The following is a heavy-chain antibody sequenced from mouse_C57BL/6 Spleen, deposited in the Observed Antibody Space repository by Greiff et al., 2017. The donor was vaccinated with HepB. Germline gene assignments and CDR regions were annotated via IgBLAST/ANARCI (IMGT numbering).Heavy chain of an antibody. CDR1: GYTFTDYN. D-gene: IGHD2-3*01. Sequence: VQLQQSGPELVKPGASVKIPCKASGYTFTDYNMDWVKQSHGKSLEWIGDINPNNGGTIYNQKFKGKATLTVDKSSSTAYMELRSLTSEDTAVYYCARSGYDGYSPYWYFDVWGTGTTVTVSS. V-gene: IGHV1-18*01. CDR3: ARSGYDGYSPYWYFDV. CDR2: INPNNGGT. J-gene: IGHJ1*03.